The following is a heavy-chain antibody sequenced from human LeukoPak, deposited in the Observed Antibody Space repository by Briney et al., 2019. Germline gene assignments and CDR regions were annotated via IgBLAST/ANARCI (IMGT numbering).Heavy chain of an antibody. J-gene: IGHJ4*02. CDR1: AFTFTDAW. D-gene: IGHD3-10*01. Sequence: GGSLRLSCAACAFTFTDAWLKWVRQAPGKGLWWVGRIKSKPDGGTTDYVSAVKCTFAISKDDTKITVYLQMNSLKTEDAAVYFCSGGTHWPFHYWGQVTLVTVSS. CDR3: SGGTHWPFHY. CDR2: IKSKPDGGTT. V-gene: IGHV3-15*01.